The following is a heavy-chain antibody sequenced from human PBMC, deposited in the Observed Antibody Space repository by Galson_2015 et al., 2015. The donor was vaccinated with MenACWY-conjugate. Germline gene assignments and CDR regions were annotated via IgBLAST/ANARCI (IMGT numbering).Heavy chain of an antibody. Sequence: SLRLSCAASGFTFSTYWVHWVRHAPGKGLEWVSRINRDGRSTSYEDSVKGRFTISRDNAKNTLYLQMNSLRAEDTAVYYCARLGGNYRTTAHFAYRGQGTLVTVSS. V-gene: IGHV3-74*01. CDR2: INRDGRST. D-gene: IGHD1-26*01. CDR3: ARLGGNYRTTAHFAY. J-gene: IGHJ4*02. CDR1: GFTFSTYW.